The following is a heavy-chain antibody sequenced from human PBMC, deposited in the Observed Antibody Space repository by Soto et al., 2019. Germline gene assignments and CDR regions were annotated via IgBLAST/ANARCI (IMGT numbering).Heavy chain of an antibody. Sequence: GGSLRLSCEASGFTFRNYKMNWVRQAPGKGLEWVANIKPDGSQKWYVDSVKGRFTISRDNAKSSLSLQMDSLRAEDSAVYYCARGDYYDISGPFSDAFDIWGQGTMVTVSS. V-gene: IGHV3-7*04. CDR2: IKPDGSQK. D-gene: IGHD3-22*01. J-gene: IGHJ3*02. CDR1: GFTFRNYK. CDR3: ARGDYYDISGPFSDAFDI.